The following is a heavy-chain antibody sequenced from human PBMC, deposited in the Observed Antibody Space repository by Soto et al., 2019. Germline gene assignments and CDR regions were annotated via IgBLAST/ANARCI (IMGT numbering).Heavy chain of an antibody. CDR2: IYYSGST. CDR3: ARVGISSGILRLDF. Sequence: PSETLSLTCAVYGGSFSGYYWSWIRQPPGKGLEWIGSIYYSGSTNYNPSLKSRVTISVDTSKNQFSLKLSSVTAADTAVYYCARVGISSGILRLDFWGQGTTVTVSS. CDR1: GGSFSGYY. D-gene: IGHD2-15*01. J-gene: IGHJ6*02. V-gene: IGHV4-59*01.